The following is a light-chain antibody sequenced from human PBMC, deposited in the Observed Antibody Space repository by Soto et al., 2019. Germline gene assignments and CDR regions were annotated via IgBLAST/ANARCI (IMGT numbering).Light chain of an antibody. V-gene: IGLV2-8*01. CDR1: SSDVGGYDH. CDR2: EVT. CDR3: SSDAGNYNYV. J-gene: IGLJ1*01. Sequence: QSVLTQPPSASGSPGQSVTIPCTGTSSDVGGYDHVSWYQQHPGKAPKLIIYEVTKRPAGVPDRFSGSKSGNTASLTVSGLQAEDEADYFCSSDAGNYNYVFGTGPKLTVL.